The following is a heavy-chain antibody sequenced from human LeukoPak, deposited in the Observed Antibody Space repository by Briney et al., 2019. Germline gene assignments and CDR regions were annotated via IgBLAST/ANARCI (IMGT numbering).Heavy chain of an antibody. CDR2: INHSGST. CDR1: GGSFSGYY. D-gene: IGHD3-22*01. V-gene: IGHV4-34*01. J-gene: IGHJ5*02. Sequence: SETLSLTCAVYGGSFSGYYWSWIRQPPGKWLEWIGEINHSGSTNYNPSLKSRVTISVDTSKNQFSLKLSSVTAADTAVYYCARVSTMRYNWLDPWGQGTLVTVSS. CDR3: ARVSTMRYNWLDP.